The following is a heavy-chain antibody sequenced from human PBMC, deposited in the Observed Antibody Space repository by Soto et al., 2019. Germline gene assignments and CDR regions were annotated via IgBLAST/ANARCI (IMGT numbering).Heavy chain of an antibody. J-gene: IGHJ6*02. D-gene: IGHD2-21*02. CDR2: IKQDGSEK. V-gene: IGHV3-7*03. Sequence: GGSLRLSCAASGFTFSSYWMSWVRQAPGKGLEWVANIKQDGSEKYYVDSVKGRFTISRDNAKNSLYLQMNSLRAEDTAVYYCARVSCGGDCYSYYYYYGMDVWGQGTTVTVSS. CDR3: ARVSCGGDCYSYYYYYGMDV. CDR1: GFTFSSYW.